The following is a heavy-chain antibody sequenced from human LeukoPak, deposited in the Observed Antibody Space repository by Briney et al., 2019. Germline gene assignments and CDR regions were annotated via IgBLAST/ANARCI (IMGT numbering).Heavy chain of an antibody. Sequence: PSETLSLTCTVSGGSISSSSYYWGWIRQPPGKGLEWIGSIYYSGSTYYNPSLKSRVTISVDTSKNQFSLKLSSVTAADTAVYYCARSFSGGVVPAAITYYYPGHHIAHYYYYGMDVWGQGTTVTVSS. CDR2: IYYSGST. J-gene: IGHJ6*02. CDR1: GGSISSSSYY. D-gene: IGHD2-2*01. V-gene: IGHV4-39*01. CDR3: ARSFSGGVVPAAITYYYPGHHIAHYYYYGMDV.